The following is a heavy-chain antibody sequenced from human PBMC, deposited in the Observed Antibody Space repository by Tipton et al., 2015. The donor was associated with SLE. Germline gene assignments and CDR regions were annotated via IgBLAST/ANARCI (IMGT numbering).Heavy chain of an antibody. CDR1: GGPFSGYY. J-gene: IGHJ4*02. Sequence: TLSLTCAVYGGPFSGYYWSWIRQPPGKGLEWIGEINHSGSTNYNPSLKSRVTISVDTSKNQFSLKLSSVTAADTAVYYCARDTAEWFFDYWGQGTLVTVSS. D-gene: IGHD3-3*01. CDR3: ARDTAEWFFDY. CDR2: INHSGST. V-gene: IGHV4-34*01.